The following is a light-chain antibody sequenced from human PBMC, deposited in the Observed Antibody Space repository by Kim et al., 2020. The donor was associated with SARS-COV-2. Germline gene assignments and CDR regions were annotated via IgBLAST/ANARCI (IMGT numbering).Light chain of an antibody. CDR3: QSYDNSLSDVV. Sequence: QRVSISCTRSSSNIGALYEVQWYQQRPGTAPKLLIYATTKRPSGVPARFSAYRSGTSASLAITGLQAEDEADYHCQSYDNSLSDVVFGGGTKVTVL. V-gene: IGLV1-40*01. CDR1: SSNIGALYE. CDR2: ATT. J-gene: IGLJ2*01.